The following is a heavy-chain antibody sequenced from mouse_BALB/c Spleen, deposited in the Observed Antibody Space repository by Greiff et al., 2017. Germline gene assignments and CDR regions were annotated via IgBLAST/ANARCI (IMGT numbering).Heavy chain of an antibody. V-gene: IGHV1-20*02. CDR3: AREEGITTYFDV. J-gene: IGHJ1*01. CDR1: GYSFTGYF. D-gene: IGHD1-1*01. Sequence: EVQLQQSGPELVKPGASVKISCKASGYSFTGYFMNWVMQSHGKSLEWIGRINPYNGDTFYNQKFKGKATLTVDKSSSTAHMELRSLASEDSAVYYCAREEGITTYFDVWGAGTTVTVSS. CDR2: INPYNGDT.